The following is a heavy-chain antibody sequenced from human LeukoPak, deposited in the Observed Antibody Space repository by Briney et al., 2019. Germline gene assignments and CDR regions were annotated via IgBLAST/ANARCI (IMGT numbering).Heavy chain of an antibody. CDR2: IYYSGST. CDR3: VRPAWGAVAEAYYFDY. J-gene: IGHJ4*02. CDR1: GGSISSSSYY. D-gene: IGHD6-19*01. V-gene: IGHV4-39*01. Sequence: SETLSLTCTVSGGSISSSSYYWGWIRQPPGKGLEWIGSIYYSGSTYYNPSLKSRVTISVDTSKNQFSLKLSSVTAADTAVYYCVRPAWGAVAEAYYFDYWGQGTLVTVSS.